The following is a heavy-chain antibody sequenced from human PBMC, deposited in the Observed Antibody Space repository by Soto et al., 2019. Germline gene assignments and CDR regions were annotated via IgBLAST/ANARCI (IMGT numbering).Heavy chain of an antibody. CDR3: ARVWERTVTTRNYFYGMDV. CDR2: ISGSGGGT. Sequence: GSLRLSCAASGFTFSSYAMSWVRQVPGKGLEWVSTISGSGGGTYLADSVKGRFTISRDNSKNTLYLQMNSLRAEDTAVYSCARVWERTVTTRNYFYGMDVWGQGTTVTVS. CDR1: GFTFSSYA. V-gene: IGHV3-23*01. J-gene: IGHJ6*02. D-gene: IGHD4-17*01.